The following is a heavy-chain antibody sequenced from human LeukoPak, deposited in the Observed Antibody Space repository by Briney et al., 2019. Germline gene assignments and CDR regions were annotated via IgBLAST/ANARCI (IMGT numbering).Heavy chain of an antibody. V-gene: IGHV4-59*01. CDR3: ARGPSPAYCGGDCYSRFDP. J-gene: IGHJ5*02. D-gene: IGHD2-21*02. Sequence: SETLSLTCTVSGGSISSYYWSWIRQPPGKGLEWIGYIYYSGSTNYNPSLKSRVTISVDTSKNQFSLKLSSVTAADTAVYYCARGPSPAYCGGDCYSRFDPWGQGTPVTVSS. CDR2: IYYSGST. CDR1: GGSISSYY.